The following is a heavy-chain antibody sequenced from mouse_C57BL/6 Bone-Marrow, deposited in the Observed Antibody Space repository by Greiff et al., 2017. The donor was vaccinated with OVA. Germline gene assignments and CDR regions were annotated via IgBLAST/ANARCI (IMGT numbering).Heavy chain of an antibody. CDR3: ARERDDYYGSSPFED. V-gene: IGHV1-53*01. CDR1: GYTFTSYW. Sequence: QVQLQQPGTDLVKPGASVKLSCKASGYTFTSYWMHWVKQRPGQGLEWIGNINPSNGGTNYNEKFKSKATLTVDKSSSTAYMQLSSLTSEDAAVYYCARERDDYYGSSPFEDWGQGTTLTVSS. D-gene: IGHD1-1*01. CDR2: INPSNGGT. J-gene: IGHJ2*01.